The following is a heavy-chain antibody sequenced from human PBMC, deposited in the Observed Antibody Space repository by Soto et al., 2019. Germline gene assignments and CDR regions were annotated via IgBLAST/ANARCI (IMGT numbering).Heavy chain of an antibody. J-gene: IGHJ2*01. V-gene: IGHV3-23*01. CDR2: LSGSGGST. CDR3: AKDLWDDILTTPFFFDAEDGIRDVRSVSAFLLNRSSDL. D-gene: IGHD3-9*01. Sequence: GKGMEWVPALSGSGGSTYYADSVKGRFTISSDNSKNTLYLQWNSLRAEDTAVYYCAKDLWDDILTTPFFFDAEDGIRDVRSVSAFLLNRSSDL.